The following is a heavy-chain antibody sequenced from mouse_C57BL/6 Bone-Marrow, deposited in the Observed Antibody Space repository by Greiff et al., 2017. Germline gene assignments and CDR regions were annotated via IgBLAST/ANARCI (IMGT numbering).Heavy chain of an antibody. V-gene: IGHV1-72*01. J-gene: IGHJ2*01. CDR2: IDPNSGGT. D-gene: IGHD1-1*01. CDR3: ARGHGSNYGGFPFDY. CDR1: GYTFTSYW. Sequence: VQLQQPGAELVKPGASVKLSCKASGYTFTSYWMHWVKQRPGRGLEWIGRIDPNSGGTKYNEKFKSKATLTVDKPSSTAYMQLSSLTSEDSAVYYCARGHGSNYGGFPFDYWGQGTTLTVSS.